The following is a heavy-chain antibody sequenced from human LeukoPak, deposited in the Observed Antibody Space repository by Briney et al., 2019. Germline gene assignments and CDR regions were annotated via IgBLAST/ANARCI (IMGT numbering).Heavy chain of an antibody. CDR2: INHSGST. Sequence: SETLSLTCAVYGVSFSGYYWSWLRQPPGKGLEWIGEINHSGSTNYNPSLKSRVTISVDTSKNQFSLKLSSVTAADTAVYYCARGLDSSGRKSNYFDYWGQGTLVTVSS. D-gene: IGHD6-19*01. J-gene: IGHJ4*02. CDR1: GVSFSGYY. V-gene: IGHV4-34*01. CDR3: ARGLDSSGRKSNYFDY.